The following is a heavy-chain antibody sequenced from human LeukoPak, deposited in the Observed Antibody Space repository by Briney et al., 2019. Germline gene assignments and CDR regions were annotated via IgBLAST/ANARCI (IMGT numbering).Heavy chain of an antibody. Sequence: GGSLRLSCAASGFTFSSYGMHWVRQAPGKGLEWVAVIWYDGSNKYYADSVKGRFTISRDNSKNTLYLQMNSLRAEDTAVYYCARGDGSCGYNYFDYWGQGTLVTVSS. J-gene: IGHJ4*02. V-gene: IGHV3-33*01. D-gene: IGHD5-18*01. CDR3: ARGDGSCGYNYFDY. CDR1: GFTFSSYG. CDR2: IWYDGSNK.